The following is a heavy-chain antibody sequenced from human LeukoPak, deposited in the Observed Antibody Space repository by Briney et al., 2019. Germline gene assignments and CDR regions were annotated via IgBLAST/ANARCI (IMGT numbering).Heavy chain of an antibody. V-gene: IGHV1-2*02. D-gene: IGHD3-10*01. CDR2: ISPRSGDT. Sequence: ASVKVSCKASGYSFTDYYMHWVRQATGQGLEWMGWISPRSGDTSYAQKFQGRVTMTRDTSINTVDMDLSGLTSDDTAVFYCARGREIHGGSDTKLDDYWGQGTLVTVSS. J-gene: IGHJ4*02. CDR1: GYSFTDYY. CDR3: ARGREIHGGSDTKLDDY.